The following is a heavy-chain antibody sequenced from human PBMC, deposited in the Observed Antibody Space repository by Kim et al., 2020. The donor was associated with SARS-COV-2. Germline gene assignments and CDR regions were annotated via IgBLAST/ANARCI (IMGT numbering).Heavy chain of an antibody. CDR2: IYYSGST. J-gene: IGHJ3*02. CDR3: AASHRGYYGSGSYPNDAFVI. Sequence: SETLSLTCTVSGGSISSYYWSWIRQPPGKGLEWIAYIYYSGSTNYYPSLKSRVTISVDTSKNQFSLKLSSVTAADTAVYYCAASHRGYYGSGSYPNDAFVIWGQGRMVTVSS. CDR1: GGSISSYY. V-gene: IGHV4-59*01. D-gene: IGHD3-10*01.